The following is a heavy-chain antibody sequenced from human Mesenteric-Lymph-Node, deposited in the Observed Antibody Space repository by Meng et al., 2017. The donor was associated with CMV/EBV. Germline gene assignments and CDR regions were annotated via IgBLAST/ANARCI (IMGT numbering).Heavy chain of an antibody. V-gene: IGHV4-59*01. CDR2: IYYTGST. D-gene: IGHD2-15*01. Sequence: SETLSLTCAVYGGSFSGYYWSWIRQPPGKGLEWIGYIYYTGSTKYNPSLKNRVTMSVDTSKNQFSLKLTSVTAADTAVYYCARDSLSVVDPDHYFDYWGQGTLVTVSS. CDR1: GGSFSGYY. J-gene: IGHJ4*02. CDR3: ARDSLSVVDPDHYFDY.